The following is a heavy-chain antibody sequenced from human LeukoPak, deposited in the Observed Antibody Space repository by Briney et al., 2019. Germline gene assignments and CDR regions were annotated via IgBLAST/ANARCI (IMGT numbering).Heavy chain of an antibody. CDR2: IKEDGSEK. Sequence: QPGGSLTLSCAASEFTFDSYWMSWVRQAPGKGLEWVANIKEDGSEKYYVDSVKGRFTISRDNAKNSVYLQMNSLRAEDTAVYYCAREIGSAARGRWGQGTLVTVSS. J-gene: IGHJ4*02. D-gene: IGHD6-13*01. CDR3: AREIGSAARGR. V-gene: IGHV3-7*05. CDR1: EFTFDSYW.